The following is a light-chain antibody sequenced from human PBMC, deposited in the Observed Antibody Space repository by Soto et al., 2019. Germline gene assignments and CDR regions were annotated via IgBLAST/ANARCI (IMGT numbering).Light chain of an antibody. Sequence: EVVMTQSPDSLAVSAGERATLSCMASQSVSSIYLAWYQQKPGQAPRLLIYGASTRATGIPARFSGSGSGTEFTLTISSLQSEDFAIYYCQQYYKWPSLTFGGGTKVDIK. CDR2: GAS. CDR1: QSVSSIY. CDR3: QQYYKWPSLT. J-gene: IGKJ4*01. V-gene: IGKV3-15*01.